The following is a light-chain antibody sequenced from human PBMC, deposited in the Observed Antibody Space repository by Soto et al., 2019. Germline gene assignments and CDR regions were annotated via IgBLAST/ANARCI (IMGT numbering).Light chain of an antibody. CDR3: SSYTSSSTLYV. CDR1: TSDVGGYNY. CDR2: EVS. V-gene: IGLV2-14*01. Sequence: QSALTQPASVSGSPGQSITISCTGTTSDVGGYNYVCWYQQHPGKAPKLMIYEVSNRPSGVSTRFSGSKSGNTASLTISGLQAEDEADYYCSSYTSSSTLYVFGTGTKVTV. J-gene: IGLJ1*01.